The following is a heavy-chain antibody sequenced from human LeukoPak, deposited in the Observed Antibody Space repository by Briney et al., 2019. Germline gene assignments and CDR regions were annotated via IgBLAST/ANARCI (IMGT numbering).Heavy chain of an antibody. Sequence: GGSLRLSCATSGFTFDDYAMHWVRQAPGKGLEWVSLISGDGGTTYYAESVKGRFTISRDNNRNSLYLQMHGLRTEDAAIYYCAKNFEVSPVNYYHYYYTDVWGKGTTVTVSS. V-gene: IGHV3-43*02. CDR2: ISGDGGTT. D-gene: IGHD5/OR15-5a*01. J-gene: IGHJ6*03. CDR1: GFTFDDYA. CDR3: AKNFEVSPVNYYHYYYTDV.